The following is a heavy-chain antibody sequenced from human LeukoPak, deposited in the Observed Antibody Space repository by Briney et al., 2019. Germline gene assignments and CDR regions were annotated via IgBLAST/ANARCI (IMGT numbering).Heavy chain of an antibody. CDR2: IIHTGVET. Sequence: GGSLRLSCAASGFTVSNYHINWVRQAPGWGLEWVAAIIHTGVETYYADSVKGRFTLSRDNSENMVHLQMNSLRVDDTAVYYCVRDPFDSSGHDQGAYWGQGALVTVSS. CDR3: VRDPFDSSGHDQGAY. J-gene: IGHJ4*02. CDR1: GFTVSNYH. D-gene: IGHD3-22*01. V-gene: IGHV3-23*01.